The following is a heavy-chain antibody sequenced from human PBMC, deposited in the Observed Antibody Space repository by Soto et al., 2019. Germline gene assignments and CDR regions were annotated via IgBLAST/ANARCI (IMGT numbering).Heavy chain of an antibody. J-gene: IGHJ6*02. CDR2: IYSGGST. CDR3: ARVTDYKGYYGMDV. D-gene: IGHD4-4*01. CDR1: GFTVSSNY. Sequence: GGSLRLSCAASGFTVSSNYMSWVRQAPGKGLEWVSVIYSGGSTYYADSVKGRFTISRDNSKNTLYLQMNSLRAEDTAVYYCARVTDYKGYYGMDVWGQGTTVTVSS. V-gene: IGHV3-53*01.